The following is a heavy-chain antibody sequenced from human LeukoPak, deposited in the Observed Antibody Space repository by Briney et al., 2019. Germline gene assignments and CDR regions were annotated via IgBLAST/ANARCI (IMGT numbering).Heavy chain of an antibody. J-gene: IGHJ4*02. Sequence: SEALSLTCTVSGGSISSYYWSWIRQPPGKGLEWIGEINHSGSTNYNPSLKSRVTISVDTSKNQFSLKLSFVTAADTAVHYCAAGYYYDSSGVFSYWGQGTLVTVSS. D-gene: IGHD3-22*01. CDR2: INHSGST. CDR1: GGSISSYY. V-gene: IGHV4-34*01. CDR3: AAGYYYDSSGVFSY.